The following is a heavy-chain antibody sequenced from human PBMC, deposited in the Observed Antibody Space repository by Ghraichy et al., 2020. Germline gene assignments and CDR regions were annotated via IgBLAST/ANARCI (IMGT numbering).Heavy chain of an antibody. D-gene: IGHD6-19*01. CDR3: ARSVEQWLVLVGYFDY. V-gene: IGHV1-18*01. CDR1: GYTFTSYG. CDR2: ISAYNGNT. Sequence: ASVKVSCKASGYTFTSYGISWVRQAPGQGLEWMGWISAYNGNTNYAQKLQGRVTMTTDTSTSTAYMELRSLRSDDTAVYYCARSVEQWLVLVGYFDYWGQGTLVTVSS. J-gene: IGHJ4*02.